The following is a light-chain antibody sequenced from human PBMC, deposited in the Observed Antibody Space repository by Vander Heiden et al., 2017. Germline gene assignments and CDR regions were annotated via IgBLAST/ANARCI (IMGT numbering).Light chain of an antibody. CDR1: SSDVRYYNY. J-gene: IGLJ2*01. CDR3: NSYTGSSTLVV. V-gene: IGLV2-14*01. CDR2: EVT. Sequence: HSALTQPASVSGSPGQSITISCTGTSSDVRYYNYVSWYQQHPGKVPRLIIHEVTNRPSGVSNRFSGSKSGNTASLTISGLQPEDEADYYCNSYTGSSTLVVFGGGTKLTVL.